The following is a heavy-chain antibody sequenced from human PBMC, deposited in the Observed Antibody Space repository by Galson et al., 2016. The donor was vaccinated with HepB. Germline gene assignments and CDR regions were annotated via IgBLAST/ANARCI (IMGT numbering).Heavy chain of an antibody. CDR3: AGVGVRGNNYFAYVMDV. V-gene: IGHV4-31*03. Sequence: TLSLTCTFSGGSISSGPYSWTWIRQQPGEGLEWIGYISYSGSTYYKSSLKSRVTISVDTSKNQFSMKLDSVTAADTAVYFCAGVGVRGNNYFAYVMDVWGNGTTVSVSS. CDR1: GGSISSGPYS. J-gene: IGHJ6*04. CDR2: ISYSGST. D-gene: IGHD5-12*01.